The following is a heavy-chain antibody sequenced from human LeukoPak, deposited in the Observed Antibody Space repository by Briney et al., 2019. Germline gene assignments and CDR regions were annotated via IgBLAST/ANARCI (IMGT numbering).Heavy chain of an antibody. V-gene: IGHV1-3*01. Sequence: ASVKVSCKASGYTFTSYAMHWVRQAPGQRLEWMGWINAGNGNTKYSQKFQGRVTITRDTSTSTAYMELRSLRSDDTAVYYCAKEVITTRGEDYWGQGTLVTVSS. J-gene: IGHJ4*02. CDR2: INAGNGNT. D-gene: IGHD3-22*01. CDR3: AKEVITTRGEDY. CDR1: GYTFTSYA.